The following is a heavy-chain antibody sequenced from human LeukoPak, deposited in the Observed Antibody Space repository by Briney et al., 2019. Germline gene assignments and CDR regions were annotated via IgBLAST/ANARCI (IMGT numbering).Heavy chain of an antibody. V-gene: IGHV3-7*01. J-gene: IGHJ1*01. D-gene: IGHD2-21*02. CDR3: TSWGDTTAEYFQR. Sequence: PGGSLRLSCVVSGFTFNRCWMNWVRQAPGKGLEWVAHINPDGRDTYYVDSVKGRFTISRYNAQNSMYLQMDSLRVEDTAVYYCTSWGDTTAEYFQRWGQGTLVTVSS. CDR2: INPDGRDT. CDR1: GFTFNRCW.